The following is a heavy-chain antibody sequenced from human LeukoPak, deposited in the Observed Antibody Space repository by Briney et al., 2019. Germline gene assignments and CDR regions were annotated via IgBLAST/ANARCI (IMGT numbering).Heavy chain of an antibody. Sequence: GGSLRLSCAASGFTFDDYTMHWVRQAPGKVLEWVSLITWDGGSTYYADSVKGRFTISRDNSKNSLYLQMNSLRTEDTALYYCAKGKNTGSYLSHVDYWGQGTLVTVSS. CDR2: ITWDGGST. V-gene: IGHV3-43*01. J-gene: IGHJ4*02. CDR1: GFTFDDYT. CDR3: AKGKNTGSYLSHVDY. D-gene: IGHD3-10*01.